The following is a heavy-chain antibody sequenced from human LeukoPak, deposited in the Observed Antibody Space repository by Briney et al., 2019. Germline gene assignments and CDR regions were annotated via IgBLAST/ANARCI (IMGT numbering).Heavy chain of an antibody. V-gene: IGHV1-8*01. CDR1: GYTITSYD. CDR2: MNPNSGNT. CDR3: ARIAVSRGYSYGIGY. J-gene: IGHJ4*02. Sequence: ASVKVSCKASGYTITSYDINWVRQATGQGLEWMGWMNPNSGNTGYAQKFQGRVTMTRNTSISTAYMELSSLRSEDTAVYYCARIAVSRGYSYGIGYWGQGTLVTVSS. D-gene: IGHD5-18*01.